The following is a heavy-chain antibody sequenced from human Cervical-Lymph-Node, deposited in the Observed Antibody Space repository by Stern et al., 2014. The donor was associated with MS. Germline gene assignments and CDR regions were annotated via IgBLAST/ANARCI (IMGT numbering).Heavy chain of an antibody. CDR2: IHYIGST. CDR1: GGSISSGGYY. V-gene: IGHV4-31*03. D-gene: IGHD3-9*01. CDR3: VRDGTRLVGAWMTGLDV. Sequence: QLQLQESGPGLVKPSQTLSLTCTVSGGSISSGGYYWDWVRQHPGKGLEWIGYIHYIGSTYYNPSLKSRVIISLDKSKNQFSLKLTSVTAADTAVYYCVRDGTRLVGAWMTGLDVWGQGITVTVSS. J-gene: IGHJ6*02.